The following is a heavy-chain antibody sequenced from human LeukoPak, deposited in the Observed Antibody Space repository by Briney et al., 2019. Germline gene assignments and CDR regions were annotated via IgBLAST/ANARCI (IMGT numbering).Heavy chain of an antibody. D-gene: IGHD3-22*01. CDR1: GYNFISYW. Sequence: GESLKISCKGSGYNFISYWIGWVRQMPGKGLEWKGIIYPGDSDTRYSPSFQGQVTISADKSISTACLQWSSLKASDTAMYYCARRYYDNSGYCLDYWGQGTLVTVSS. CDR2: IYPGDSDT. J-gene: IGHJ4*02. V-gene: IGHV5-51*01. CDR3: ARRYYDNSGYCLDY.